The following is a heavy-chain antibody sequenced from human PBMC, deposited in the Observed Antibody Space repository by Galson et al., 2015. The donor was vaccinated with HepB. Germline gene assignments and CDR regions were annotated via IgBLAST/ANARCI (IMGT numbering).Heavy chain of an antibody. CDR1: GFTFSSYA. V-gene: IGHV3-30-3*01. J-gene: IGHJ6*02. Sequence: SLRLSCAASGFTFSSYAMHWVRQAPGKGLEWVAVISYDGSNKYYADSVKGRFTISRDNSKNTLYLQMNSLRAEDTAVYYCARWYASSWYFYYYYGMDVWGQGTTVTVSS. CDR2: ISYDGSNK. CDR3: ARWYASSWYFYYYYGMDV. D-gene: IGHD6-13*01.